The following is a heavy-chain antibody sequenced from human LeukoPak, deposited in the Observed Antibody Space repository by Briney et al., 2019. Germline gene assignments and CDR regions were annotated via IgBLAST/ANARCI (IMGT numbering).Heavy chain of an antibody. CDR3: ARSGYYDSSGYYYPYYFDY. V-gene: IGHV5-51*01. CDR2: IYPGDSDT. D-gene: IGHD3-22*01. Sequence: GESLKISCKGSGYSFTSYWIGWVRQMPGKGLEWMGIIYPGDSDTRYSPSFQGQVTISADKSISTAYLQWSSLKASDTAMYYCARSGYYDSSGYYYPYYFDYWGQGTLVTVSS. CDR1: GYSFTSYW. J-gene: IGHJ4*02.